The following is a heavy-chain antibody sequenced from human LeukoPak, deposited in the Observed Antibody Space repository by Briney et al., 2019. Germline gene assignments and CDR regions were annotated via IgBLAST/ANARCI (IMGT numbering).Heavy chain of an antibody. Sequence: PGGSLRLSCAASGVTLSDYAMSWLRQAPGMGLEWVSAISGSGVGTNYADSVKGRFTISRENSKTTLYLQMNSLRAEDTAVYYCAKNGRDDHDKYFFDFWGQGTLVTVSS. CDR3: AKNGRDDHDKYFFDF. J-gene: IGHJ4*02. V-gene: IGHV3-23*01. CDR2: ISGSGVGT. CDR1: GVTLSDYA. D-gene: IGHD3-9*01.